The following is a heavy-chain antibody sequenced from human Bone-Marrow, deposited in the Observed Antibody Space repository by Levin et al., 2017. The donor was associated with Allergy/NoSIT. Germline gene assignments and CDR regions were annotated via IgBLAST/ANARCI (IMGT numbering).Heavy chain of an antibody. V-gene: IGHV3-23*01. CDR3: ARTYCSGGSCYPHHAFDV. D-gene: IGHD2-15*01. Sequence: GGSLRLSCSASGFMFNIYAMNWVRQAPGKGLEWVSTISGNRDTTFYADSVRGRFTISRDNSKNTLYLQMDSLRAEDTAVYFCARTYCSGGSCYPHHAFDVWGQGTVVTVSS. CDR2: ISGNRDTT. CDR1: GFMFNIYA. J-gene: IGHJ3*01.